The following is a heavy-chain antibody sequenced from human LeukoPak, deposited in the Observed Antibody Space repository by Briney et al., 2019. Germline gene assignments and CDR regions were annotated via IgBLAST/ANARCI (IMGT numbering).Heavy chain of an antibody. Sequence: GGSLRLSCAASGFTFSSYEMNWVRQAPGKGLEWVSYISSSGSTIYYADSVKGRFTISRDNAKNSLYLQMNSLKTEDTAVYYCTTDFWGAKTCGNNKCYDAFDIWGQGTVVTVSS. D-gene: IGHD3-16*01. CDR2: ISSSGSTI. V-gene: IGHV3-48*03. CDR1: GFTFSSYE. J-gene: IGHJ3*02. CDR3: TTDFWGAKTCGNNKCYDAFDI.